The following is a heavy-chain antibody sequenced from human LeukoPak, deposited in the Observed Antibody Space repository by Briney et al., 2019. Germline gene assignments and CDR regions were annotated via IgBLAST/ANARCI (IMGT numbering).Heavy chain of an antibody. CDR2: INPSGGST. Sequence: ASVKVSCKASGYTFTSYYMHWVRQAPGQGLEWMGIINPSGGSTSYAQKFQGRVTITADESTSTAYMELSSLRSEDTAVYYCARAGIVVVTAVQLDYWGQGTLVTVSS. D-gene: IGHD2-21*02. CDR1: GYTFTSYY. CDR3: ARAGIVVVTAVQLDY. J-gene: IGHJ4*02. V-gene: IGHV1-46*01.